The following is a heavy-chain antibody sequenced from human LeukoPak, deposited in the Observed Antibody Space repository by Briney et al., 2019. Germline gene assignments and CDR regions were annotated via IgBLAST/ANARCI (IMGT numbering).Heavy chain of an antibody. Sequence: GGSLRLSCAASGFSFSSYSMNWVRQAPGKGLEWVSSISSSKSYIFYADSVKGRFTISRDNAKNSLYLEMTSPRAQDTAVYYCASGSPAGDYWGQGTLVTVSS. J-gene: IGHJ4*02. V-gene: IGHV3-21*01. CDR2: ISSSKSYI. D-gene: IGHD1-26*01. CDR3: ASGSPAGDY. CDR1: GFSFSSYS.